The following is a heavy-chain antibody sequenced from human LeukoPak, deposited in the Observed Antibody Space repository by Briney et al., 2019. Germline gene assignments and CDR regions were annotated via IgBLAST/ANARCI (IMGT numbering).Heavy chain of an antibody. J-gene: IGHJ4*02. D-gene: IGHD6-6*01. Sequence: SETLSLTCTVSGGSISSYYWSRIRQPPGKGLEWIGYIYYSGSTNYNPSLKSRVTISVDTSKNQFSLKLSSVTAADTAVYYCARGVPPPYWGQGTLVTVSS. CDR3: ARGVPPPY. CDR2: IYYSGST. V-gene: IGHV4-59*08. CDR1: GGSISSYY.